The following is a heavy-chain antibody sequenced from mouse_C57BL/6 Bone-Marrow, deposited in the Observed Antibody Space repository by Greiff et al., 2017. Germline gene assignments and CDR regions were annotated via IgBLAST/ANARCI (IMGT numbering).Heavy chain of an antibody. J-gene: IGHJ2*01. D-gene: IGHD1-1*01. V-gene: IGHV1-55*01. CDR1: GYTFTSYW. CDR3: ARSITTVVAFDY. CDR2: IYPGSGST. Sequence: QVQLQQPGAELVKPGASVKMSCKASGYTFTSYWITWVKQRPGQGLEWIGDIYPGSGSTNYNEKFKSKATLTVDTSSSTAYMQLSRLTSEDAAVYYCARSITTVVAFDYWGQGTTLTVSS.